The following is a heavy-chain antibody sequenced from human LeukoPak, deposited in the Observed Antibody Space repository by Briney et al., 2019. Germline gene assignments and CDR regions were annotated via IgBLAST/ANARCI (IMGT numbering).Heavy chain of an antibody. V-gene: IGHV4-34*01. CDR3: ARVTGYMIEDYFDY. D-gene: IGHD3-22*01. Sequence: PSETLSLTCAVYGGSFSGYYWSWIRQPPGKGPEWIGEINHSGSTNHNPPLKSRVTISVKTSKNQFSLKLSSVTAADTAVYYCARVTGYMIEDYFDYWGQGTLVTVSS. J-gene: IGHJ4*02. CDR2: INHSGST. CDR1: GGSFSGYY.